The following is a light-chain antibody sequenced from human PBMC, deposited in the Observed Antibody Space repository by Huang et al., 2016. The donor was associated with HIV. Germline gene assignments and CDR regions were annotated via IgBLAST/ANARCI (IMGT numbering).Light chain of an antibody. CDR1: QSITSY. CDR2: GES. Sequence: DIQMTQSPSSLSASVGDRVTITCRASQSITSYLNWYQQKPGKAPKLLIYGESSLQSRVPSRFSGRGSVTDFTLTINSLQREDFATYYSQQKYSMPPTFGQGTRLEI. CDR3: QQKYSMPPT. V-gene: IGKV1-39*01. J-gene: IGKJ5*01.